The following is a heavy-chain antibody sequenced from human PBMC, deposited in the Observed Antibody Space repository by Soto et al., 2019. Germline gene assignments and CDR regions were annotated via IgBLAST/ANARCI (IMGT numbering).Heavy chain of an antibody. J-gene: IGHJ6*02. CDR3: ARVEGYCTNGVCYTGYYGMDV. V-gene: IGHV1-2*04. CDR1: GYTFTGYY. D-gene: IGHD2-8*01. CDR2: INPNSGGT. Sequence: GTSVKVSCKASGYTFTGYYMHWVRQAPGQGLEWMGWINPNSGGTNYAQKFQGWVTMTRDTSISTAYMELSRLRSDDTAVYYCARVEGYCTNGVCYTGYYGMDVWGQGTTVTVSS.